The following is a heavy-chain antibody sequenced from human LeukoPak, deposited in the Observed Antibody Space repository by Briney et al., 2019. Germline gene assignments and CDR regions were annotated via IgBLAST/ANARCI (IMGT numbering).Heavy chain of an antibody. CDR2: IYYSGST. CDR3: AGDYGSGSYYNY. J-gene: IGHJ4*02. CDR1: GGSTSSYY. V-gene: IGHV4-59*01. D-gene: IGHD3-10*01. Sequence: SETLSLTCTVSGGSTSSYYWSWIRQPPGKGLEWIGYIYYSGSTNYNPSLKSRVTISVDTSKNQFSLKLSSVPAADTAVYYCAGDYGSGSYYNYWGQGTLVTVSS.